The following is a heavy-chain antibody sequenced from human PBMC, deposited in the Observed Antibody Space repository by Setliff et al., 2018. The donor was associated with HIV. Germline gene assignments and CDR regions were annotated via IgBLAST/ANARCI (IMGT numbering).Heavy chain of an antibody. CDR2: IYYSGST. D-gene: IGHD3-10*01. Sequence: PSETLSLTCTVSGGSISSHYWSWIRQPPGKGLEWIGYIYYSGSTIYNPSLKSRVTISVDTSKNQFSLKLSSVTAADTAVYYCARSMHYPGDDAFDIWGQGTMVTVSS. CDR1: GGSISSHY. V-gene: IGHV4-59*11. CDR3: ARSMHYPGDDAFDI. J-gene: IGHJ3*02.